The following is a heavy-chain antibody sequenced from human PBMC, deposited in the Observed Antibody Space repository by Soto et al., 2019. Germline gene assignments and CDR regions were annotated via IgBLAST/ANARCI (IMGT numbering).Heavy chain of an antibody. CDR3: ARQGSGSYNAFDI. Sequence: QLQLQESGPGLVKPSETLSLTCTVSGGSISSSSYYWGWIRQPPGKGLEWIGTIYYSGSTYYNPSLKIMVTISVDTSNNKASLKLSSATAADTAVYYCARQGSGSYNAFDIWGQGTVVTVSS. V-gene: IGHV4-39*01. D-gene: IGHD1-26*01. J-gene: IGHJ3*02. CDR2: IYYSGST. CDR1: GGSISSSSYY.